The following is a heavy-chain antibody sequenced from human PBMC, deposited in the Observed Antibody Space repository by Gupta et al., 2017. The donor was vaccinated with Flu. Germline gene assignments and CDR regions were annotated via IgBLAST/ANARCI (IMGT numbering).Heavy chain of an antibody. D-gene: IGHD3-3*01. CDR2: VYDTGST. V-gene: IGHV4-59*01. J-gene: IGHJ4*02. Sequence: YWTWIRQVPGKGLEWIGNVYDTGSTNYNPSLKSRVTISLDKSKSQFSLKLSSVAPADTAIYYCARDKVRFLLWGQGTLVTVSS. CDR3: ARDKVRFLL. CDR1: Y.